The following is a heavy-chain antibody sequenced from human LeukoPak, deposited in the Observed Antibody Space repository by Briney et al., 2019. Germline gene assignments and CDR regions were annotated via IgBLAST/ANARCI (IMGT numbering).Heavy chain of an antibody. Sequence: GGSLRLSCAASGFTFSSYWMSWVRQAPGKGLEWVVNIKQDGSEKYYVDSVKGRFTISRDNAKNSLYLQMNSLRAEDTAVYYCARGSLLGYYYYYHMDVWGKGTTVTVPS. J-gene: IGHJ6*03. CDR1: GFTFSSYW. D-gene: IGHD2-15*01. CDR2: IKQDGSEK. V-gene: IGHV3-7*01. CDR3: ARGSLLGYYYYYHMDV.